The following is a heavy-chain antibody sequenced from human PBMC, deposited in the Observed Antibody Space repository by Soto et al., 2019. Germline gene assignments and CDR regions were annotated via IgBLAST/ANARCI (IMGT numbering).Heavy chain of an antibody. J-gene: IGHJ4*02. CDR3: TTAAIRHMPSSAYAFGGK. CDR1: GFTFSNAS. Sequence: GGSLRLSSAASGFTFSNASMNWVRQAPGKGLEWVGRIKSKTDGGTTDYAAPVKGRFTISRDDSKDTLYLQMHSLKTENAAVYHCTTAAIRHMPSSAYAFGGKWGQGTLVTVSS. D-gene: IGHD3-16*01. V-gene: IGHV3-15*07. CDR2: IKSKTDGGTT.